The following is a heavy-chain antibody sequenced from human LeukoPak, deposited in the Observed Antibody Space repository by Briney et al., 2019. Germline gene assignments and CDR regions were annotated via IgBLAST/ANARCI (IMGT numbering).Heavy chain of an antibody. CDR2: ISWNSGSM. CDR1: GFTFDDYA. J-gene: IGHJ4*02. V-gene: IGHV3-9*01. Sequence: PGGSLRLSCAASGFTFDDYAMHWVRQVPGKGLEWVSGISWNSGSMGYADSVKGRFTISRDNAKNSLYLQMNSLRAEDTALYYCAKDFFPGSGEAPSLIDYWGQGTLVTVSS. D-gene: IGHD3-10*01. CDR3: AKDFFPGSGEAPSLIDY.